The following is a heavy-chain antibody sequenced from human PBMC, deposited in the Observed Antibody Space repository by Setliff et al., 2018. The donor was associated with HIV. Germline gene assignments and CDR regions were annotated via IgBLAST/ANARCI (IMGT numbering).Heavy chain of an antibody. Sequence: VASVKVSCKTSGDSFSNYAITWVRQAPGQGLEWMGGIVPKFGTPNYAERFQGRVTITADESTSTAYMELRNLRSDDTAVYYYAVSWYTTGRGDYWGPGTLVTVSS. CDR1: GDSFSNYA. CDR2: IVPKFGTP. J-gene: IGHJ4*02. V-gene: IGHV1-69*13. CDR3: AVSWYTTGRGDY. D-gene: IGHD3-10*01.